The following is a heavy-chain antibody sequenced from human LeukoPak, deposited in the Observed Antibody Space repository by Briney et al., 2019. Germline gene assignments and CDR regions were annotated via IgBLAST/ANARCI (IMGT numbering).Heavy chain of an antibody. J-gene: IGHJ6*03. D-gene: IGHD2-2*01. CDR2: IDHSGST. V-gene: IGHV4-34*01. CDR1: GGSFSGYY. Sequence: KPSETLSLTCAVYGGSFSGYYWSWIRQPPGKGLEWIGEIDHSGSTNYNPSLKSRVTISVDTSKNQFSLKLSSVTAADTAVYYCARWQRHDIVVVPARPNYYYYYMDVWGKGTTVTVSS. CDR3: ARWQRHDIVVVPARPNYYYYYMDV.